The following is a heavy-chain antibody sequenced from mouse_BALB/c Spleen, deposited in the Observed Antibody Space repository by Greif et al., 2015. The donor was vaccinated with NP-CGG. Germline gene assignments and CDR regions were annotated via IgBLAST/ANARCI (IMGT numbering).Heavy chain of an antibody. CDR1: GFTFSDYY. J-gene: IGHJ3*01. CDR3: ARDYDGYSAWFAY. V-gene: IGHV5-4*02. Sequence: EVHLVESGGGLVKPGGSLKLSCAASGFTFSDYYMYWVRQTPEKRLEWVATISDGGSYTYYPDSVKGRFTISRDNAKNNLYLQMSSLKSEDTAMYYCARDYDGYSAWFAYWGQGTLVTVSA. CDR2: ISDGGSYT. D-gene: IGHD2-3*01.